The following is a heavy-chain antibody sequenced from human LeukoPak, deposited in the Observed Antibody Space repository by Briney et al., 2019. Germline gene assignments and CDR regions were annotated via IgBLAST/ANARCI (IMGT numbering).Heavy chain of an antibody. CDR1: GYTFTSYG. Sequence: ASVKVSCKASGYTFTSYGISWVRQAPGQGLEWMGWISAYNGNTNYAQKLQGRVTMTTDTSTSTAYMELRSLRSDDTAVYYCARVGRAMAAAGFGAFDIWGQGTMVTVSS. CDR3: ARVGRAMAAAGFGAFDI. J-gene: IGHJ3*02. CDR2: ISAYNGNT. D-gene: IGHD6-13*01. V-gene: IGHV1-18*01.